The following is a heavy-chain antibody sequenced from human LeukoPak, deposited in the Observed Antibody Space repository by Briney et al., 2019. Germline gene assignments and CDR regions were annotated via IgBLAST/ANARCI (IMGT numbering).Heavy chain of an antibody. CDR2: ISGSGGST. CDR3: ARVLRSSGWYY. J-gene: IGHJ4*02. CDR1: GFTFSSYA. V-gene: IGHV3-23*01. D-gene: IGHD6-19*01. Sequence: GGSLRLSCAASGFTFSSYAMSWVRQAPGKGLEWVSAISGSGGSTYYADSVKGRFTISRDNSKNTLYLQMNSLRAEDTAVYYCARVLRSSGWYYWGQGTLVTVSS.